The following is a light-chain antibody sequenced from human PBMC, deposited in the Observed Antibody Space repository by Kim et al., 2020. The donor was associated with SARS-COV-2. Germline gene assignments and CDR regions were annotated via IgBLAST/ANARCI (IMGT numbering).Light chain of an antibody. Sequence: SLTPWQQVTLPCRVSPGIGSTLLWYQQSPHPSPKLPIKYASQCFSGLPSSFSGSGSVTDCTLTINSLEAEDAPTYYCHQSSSFPQCFGQGTKLEI. CDR3: HQSSSFPQC. CDR2: YAS. CDR1: PGIGST. J-gene: IGKJ2*03. V-gene: IGKV6-21*01.